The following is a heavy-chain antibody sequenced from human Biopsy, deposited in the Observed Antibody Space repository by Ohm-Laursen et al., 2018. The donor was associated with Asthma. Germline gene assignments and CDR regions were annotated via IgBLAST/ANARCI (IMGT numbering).Heavy chain of an antibody. D-gene: IGHD5/OR15-5a*01. J-gene: IGHJ6*02. V-gene: IGHV3-9*01. CDR2: TTWNSGSR. CDR1: GRHFGSYN. CDR3: AKPLNTYNFYAYDV. Sequence: SSLRLSCAASGRHFGSYNMHWARQAPGKGLEWVAATTWNSGSRVYAVSVKGRFTISRDNAQNSLYLHMNGLKPEDTAVYYCAKPLNTYNFYAYDVWGQGTTVGVSS.